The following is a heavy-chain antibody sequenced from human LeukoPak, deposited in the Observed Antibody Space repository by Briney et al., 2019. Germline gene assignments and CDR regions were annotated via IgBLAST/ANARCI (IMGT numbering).Heavy chain of an antibody. Sequence: SETLSLTCTVSGGSISSYYWSWIRQPPGKGLEWIGYIYYSGSTNYNPSLKSRVTISVDTSKNQFSRKLSSVTAADTAVYYCARFVWTGYYDSSGYYPAYYYYYTDVWGKGTTVTISS. CDR2: IYYSGST. J-gene: IGHJ6*03. D-gene: IGHD3-22*01. V-gene: IGHV4-59*01. CDR1: GGSISSYY. CDR3: ARFVWTGYYDSSGYYPAYYYYYTDV.